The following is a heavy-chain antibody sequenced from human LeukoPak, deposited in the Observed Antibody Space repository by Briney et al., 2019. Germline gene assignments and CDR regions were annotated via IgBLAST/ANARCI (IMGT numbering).Heavy chain of an antibody. V-gene: IGHV4-4*07. J-gene: IGHJ5*02. CDR2: IYNTGSA. CDR3: ARDVFFRAHNWFDP. CDR1: GASISSHY. D-gene: IGHD2/OR15-2a*01. Sequence: SETLSLTCNVSGASISSHYWNWIQQPAGKELEWIGRIYNTGSANYNPSLKSRVTMSLDTSRNQISLKLTSVTAADTAVYYCARDVFFRAHNWFDPWGQGTLVTVSS.